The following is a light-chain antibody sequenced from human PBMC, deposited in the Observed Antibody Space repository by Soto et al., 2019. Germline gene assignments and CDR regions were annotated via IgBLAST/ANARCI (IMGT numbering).Light chain of an antibody. CDR3: ASWDDSLSGYV. CDR2: MND. V-gene: IGLV1-47*01. Sequence: QSVLTQPPSASGNPGQRLTISCSLITCNILRNYVYWYRQFPGTAPRLLISMNDQRPSGVPDRFSGSKSGTSASLAISGLRSEDEADYYCASWDDSLSGYVFGTGTKVTVL. J-gene: IGLJ1*01. CDR1: TCNILRNY.